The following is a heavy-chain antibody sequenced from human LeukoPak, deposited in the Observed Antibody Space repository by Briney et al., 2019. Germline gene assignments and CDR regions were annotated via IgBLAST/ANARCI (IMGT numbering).Heavy chain of an antibody. CDR1: GFTFSSYA. V-gene: IGHV3-23*01. D-gene: IGHD4-23*01. J-gene: IGHJ4*02. CDR2: ISGSGGST. Sequence: QPGGSLRLSCAASGFTFSSYAMSWVRQAPGKGLEWVSAISGSGGSTYYADSVKGRFTISRDNSKNTLYLQMNSLRAEDTAVYYCAKDQEEGYGGNPGPGSFFDYWGQGTLVTVSS. CDR3: AKDQEEGYGGNPGPGSFFDY.